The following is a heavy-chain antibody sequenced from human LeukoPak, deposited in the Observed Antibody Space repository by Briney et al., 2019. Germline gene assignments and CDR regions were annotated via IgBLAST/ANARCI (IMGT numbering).Heavy chain of an antibody. CDR2: INHSGST. CDR1: GGSFSGYY. Sequence: SETLSLTCAVYGGSFSGYYWSWIRQPPGKGLEWIGEINHSGSTNYNPSLKSRVTISVDTSKNQFSLKLSSVTAADTAVYYCARRGAAAHRYWGQGTLVTVSS. V-gene: IGHV4-34*01. J-gene: IGHJ4*02. D-gene: IGHD6-13*01. CDR3: ARRGAAAHRY.